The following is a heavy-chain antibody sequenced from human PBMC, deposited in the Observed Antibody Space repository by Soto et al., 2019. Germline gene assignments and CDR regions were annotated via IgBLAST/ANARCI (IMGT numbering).Heavy chain of an antibody. Sequence: SLRLSCAASGFTFSSYAMHWVRQAPGKGLEWVAVISYDGSNKYYADSVKGRFTISRDNSKNTLYLQMNSLRAEDTAVYYCARDHITMIVVVNGAFDIWGQGTMVTVSS. CDR3: ARDHITMIVVVNGAFDI. J-gene: IGHJ3*02. CDR2: ISYDGSNK. CDR1: GFTFSSYA. V-gene: IGHV3-30-3*01. D-gene: IGHD3-22*01.